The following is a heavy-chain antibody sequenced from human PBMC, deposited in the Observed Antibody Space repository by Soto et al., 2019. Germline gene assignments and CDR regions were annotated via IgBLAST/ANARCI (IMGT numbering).Heavy chain of an antibody. J-gene: IGHJ4*02. CDR1: GFTFSSYA. V-gene: IGHV3-23*01. CDR3: ASWVSDHFNY. CDR2: ISPEGFNT. D-gene: IGHD2-8*01. Sequence: PGWSLRLSCAASGFTFSSYAMSWVRHAPGKGLEWVSAISPEGFNTHYADSVRGRFTIPRDNSRNTVDLHMSSLRAEDTASYYCASWVSDHFNYWGQGTPVTVAS.